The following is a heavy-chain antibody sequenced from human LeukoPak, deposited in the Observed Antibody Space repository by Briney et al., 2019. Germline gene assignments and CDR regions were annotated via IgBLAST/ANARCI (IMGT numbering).Heavy chain of an antibody. D-gene: IGHD2-2*01. Sequence: GASVKVSCMTSGYTFSNFGISWVRPAPGQGLEWMGCISGNNDNPNYGQKFQGRFTMTTDSSTSTAYMELRNLRYDDTAVYYCARDGTSTDDYWGQGSLVTDSS. CDR1: GYTFSNFG. CDR2: ISGNNDNP. V-gene: IGHV1-18*01. CDR3: ARDGTSTDDY. J-gene: IGHJ4*02.